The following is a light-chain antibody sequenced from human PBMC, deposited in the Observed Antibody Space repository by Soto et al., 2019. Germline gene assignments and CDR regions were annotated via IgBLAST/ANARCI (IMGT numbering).Light chain of an antibody. CDR3: QQSYSSLYT. Sequence: DLQMTQSPSSLSASVGDRVTITCRASQSISIFLNWYQHTPGKAPKLLIYAASSLQSGVPSRFSGSGSGTDFTLTISSLQPEDFATYFCQQSYSSLYTFGQGTKLEIK. V-gene: IGKV1-39*01. CDR2: AAS. J-gene: IGKJ2*01. CDR1: QSISIF.